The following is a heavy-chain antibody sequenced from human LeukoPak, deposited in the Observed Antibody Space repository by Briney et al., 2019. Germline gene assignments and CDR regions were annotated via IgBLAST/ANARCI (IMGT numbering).Heavy chain of an antibody. V-gene: IGHV1-2*02. CDR3: ARRRIAVVPAAMLGLFKVGNWFDP. D-gene: IGHD2-2*01. Sequence: GASVKVSCKASGYTFTGYYMHWVRQAPGQGLEWMGWINPNSGGTNYAQKFQGRVTMTRDTSISTAYMELSRLRSDDTAVYYCARRRIAVVPAAMLGLFKVGNWFDPWGQGTLVTVSS. J-gene: IGHJ5*02. CDR2: INPNSGGT. CDR1: GYTFTGYY.